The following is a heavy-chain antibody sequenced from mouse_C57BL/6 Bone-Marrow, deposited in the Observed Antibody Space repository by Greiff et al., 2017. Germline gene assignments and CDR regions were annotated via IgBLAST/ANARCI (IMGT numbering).Heavy chain of an antibody. D-gene: IGHD1-1*01. J-gene: IGHJ3*01. CDR2: IYPGNSDT. CDR1: GYTFTSYW. CDR3: TRGGYGSSYAY. V-gene: IGHV1-5*01. Sequence: EVQLQQSGTVLARPGASVKMSCKTSGYTFTSYWMHWVKQRPGQGLEWIGAIYPGNSDTSYNQKFKGKAKLTAVTSASTAYMELSSRTNEDSAVYYCTRGGYGSSYAYWGQGTLVTVSA.